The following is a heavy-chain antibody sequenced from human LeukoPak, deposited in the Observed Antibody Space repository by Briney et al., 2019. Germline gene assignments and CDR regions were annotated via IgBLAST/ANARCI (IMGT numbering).Heavy chain of an antibody. CDR1: GFTFSSYA. J-gene: IGHJ4*02. V-gene: IGHV3-23*01. CDR2: ISGSGGST. D-gene: IGHD6-6*01. Sequence: GGSLRLSCAASGFTFSSYAMSWVRQAPGKGLEGVSAISGSGGSTYYADSVKGRFTISRDNSKNTLYLQMNSLRAEDTAVYSCAKDRIAAWSFDYWGQGTLVTVSS. CDR3: AKDRIAAWSFDY.